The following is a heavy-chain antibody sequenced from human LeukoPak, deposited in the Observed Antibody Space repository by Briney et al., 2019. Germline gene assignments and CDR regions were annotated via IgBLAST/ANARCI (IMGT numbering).Heavy chain of an antibody. Sequence: GSLRLSCAASGFTFSSYRMNWVRQAPGKALEWVSYISSSSSTIYYADSVKGRFTISRDNAKNSLYLQMNSLRAEDTAVYYCARGLGVPAAIHGPWWFDPWGQGTLVTVSS. D-gene: IGHD2-2*02. CDR1: GFTFSSYR. V-gene: IGHV3-48*04. CDR2: ISSSSSTI. J-gene: IGHJ5*02. CDR3: ARGLGVPAAIHGPWWFDP.